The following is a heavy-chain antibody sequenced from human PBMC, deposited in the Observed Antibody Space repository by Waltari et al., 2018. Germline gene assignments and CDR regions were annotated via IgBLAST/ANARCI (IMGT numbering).Heavy chain of an antibody. CDR1: GFTFSTSA. Sequence: EVQLLESGGGLVQPGGSLRLSCAASGFTFSTSAMNWVRQAPGKGRVWVSTIGGGGGNTYYTESVKGRFTIARDSSKNALDVQMNSLRVEDTAVDYCAKDPKSWGQGTLVTVSS. J-gene: IGHJ5*02. CDR2: IGGGGGNT. CDR3: AKDPKS. V-gene: IGHV3-23*01.